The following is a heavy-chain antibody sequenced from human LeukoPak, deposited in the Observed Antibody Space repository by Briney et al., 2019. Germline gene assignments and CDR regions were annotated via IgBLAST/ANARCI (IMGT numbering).Heavy chain of an antibody. V-gene: IGHV1-2*02. Sequence: GASVKVSCKASGYTFTGYYIHWVWQAPGQGLEWMGWINPNSVARKYAQKFEGRVTITRDTSITTAYMEVSRLRSDDTAMYYCARDVSPLSSGSYEVFYYGMDVWGQGTTVTVSS. CDR1: GYTFTGYY. CDR2: INPNSVAR. CDR3: ARDVSPLSSGSYEVFYYGMDV. J-gene: IGHJ6*02. D-gene: IGHD6-19*01.